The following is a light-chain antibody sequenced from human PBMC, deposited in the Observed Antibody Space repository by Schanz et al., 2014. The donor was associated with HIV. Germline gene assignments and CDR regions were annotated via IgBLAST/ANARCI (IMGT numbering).Light chain of an antibody. J-gene: IGKJ2*01. V-gene: IGKV1-5*03. CDR3: QQYSGYSYT. Sequence: DVEMTQSPSTLSAAVGDRVTLTCRASESIDTYLAWYQQSPGKAPKLLIYESSTLQSGVPPRSSGSGSGTEFTLTINSLQPDDFATYYCQQYSGYSYTFGQGTMLLI. CDR2: ESS. CDR1: ESIDTY.